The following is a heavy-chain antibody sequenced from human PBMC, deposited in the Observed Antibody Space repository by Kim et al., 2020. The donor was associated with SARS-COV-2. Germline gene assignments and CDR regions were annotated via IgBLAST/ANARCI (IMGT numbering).Heavy chain of an antibody. CDR3: ARHARIVVVPAAILA. D-gene: IGHD2-2*01. Sequence: NPTLKRRVTISVDTSKNQFSLKRSSVTAEDTAVYYCARHARIVVVPAAILAWGQGTLVTVSS. V-gene: IGHV4-39*01. J-gene: IGHJ4*02.